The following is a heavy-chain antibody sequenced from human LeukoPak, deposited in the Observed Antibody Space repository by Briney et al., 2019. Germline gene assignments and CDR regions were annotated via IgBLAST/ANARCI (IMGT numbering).Heavy chain of an antibody. CDR1: GGSISSGGYS. CDR3: ASLDHSSSSYFDY. Sequence: SETLSLTCAVSGGSISSGGYSWSWIRQPPGKSLEWIGYIYHSGSTYYNPSLKSRVTISVDRSKNQFSLKLSSVTAADTAVYYCASLDHSSSSYFDYWGQGTLVTVSS. V-gene: IGHV4-30-2*01. D-gene: IGHD6-6*01. J-gene: IGHJ4*02. CDR2: IYHSGST.